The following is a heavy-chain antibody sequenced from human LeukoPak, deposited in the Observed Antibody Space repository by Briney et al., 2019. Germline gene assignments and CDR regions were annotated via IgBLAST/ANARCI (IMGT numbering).Heavy chain of an antibody. V-gene: IGHV3-23*01. CDR2: ITGSDT. CDR3: AKRVGSYGHFDY. D-gene: IGHD5-18*01. CDR1: GFTFSSYG. J-gene: IGHJ4*02. Sequence: GGSLRLSCAASGFTFSSYGMGWVRQAPGKGLEWVSAITGSDTYYADSVRGRFTISRDNSKNTLYLQMNSLRAEDTAVYYCAKRVGSYGHFDYWGQGTLATVSS.